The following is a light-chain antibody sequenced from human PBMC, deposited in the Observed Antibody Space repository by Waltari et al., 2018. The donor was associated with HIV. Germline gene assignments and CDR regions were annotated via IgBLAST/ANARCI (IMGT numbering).Light chain of an antibody. Sequence: QSVLTQPPSVSGAPGQRVTISCTGNSSNIGAGYDVHWYQQLQGKAPKLLISDNTNRPSGVPDRFSGSKSGTSASRAITGLRAEDEADYYCQSYPASLTVSLIFGGGTRLTVL. CDR2: DNT. CDR3: QSYPASLTVSLI. V-gene: IGLV1-40*01. CDR1: SSNIGAGYD. J-gene: IGLJ2*01.